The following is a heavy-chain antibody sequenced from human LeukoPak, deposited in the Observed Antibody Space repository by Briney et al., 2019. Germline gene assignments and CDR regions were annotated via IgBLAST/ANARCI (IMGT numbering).Heavy chain of an antibody. J-gene: IGHJ5*02. Sequence: PSETLSLTCTVSGGSISSSTYYWGWIRQPPGKGLEWIGNIFYSGTTYYNPSLKSRVTISIDTSKNQFSLNLTSVTAADTAVYYCARDFIGSIPFDPWGQGTLVTVSS. CDR2: IFYSGTT. D-gene: IGHD3-3*02. V-gene: IGHV4-39*07. CDR1: GGSISSSTYY. CDR3: ARDFIGSIPFDP.